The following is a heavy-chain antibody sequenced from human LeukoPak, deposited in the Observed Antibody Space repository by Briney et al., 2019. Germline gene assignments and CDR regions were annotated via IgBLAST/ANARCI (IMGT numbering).Heavy chain of an antibody. Sequence: GESLKISCKGSGYSFTTYWVVWVRQMPGKGLEWMGIIYPGDSDTGYSPSFQGQVTISADRSINTAYLRWTSLTASDTAMYYCARQDHGSYDYWGQGTLVTVSS. V-gene: IGHV5-51*01. J-gene: IGHJ4*02. CDR3: ARQDHGSYDY. CDR1: GYSFTTYW. D-gene: IGHD3-10*01. CDR2: IYPGDSDT.